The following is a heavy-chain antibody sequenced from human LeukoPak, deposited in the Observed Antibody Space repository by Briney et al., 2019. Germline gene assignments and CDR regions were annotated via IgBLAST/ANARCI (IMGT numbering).Heavy chain of an antibody. CDR3: ARCRDGYNYSFDY. CDR1: GGSISSYY. Sequence: SETLSLTCTVSGGSISSYYWSWIRQPPGKGLEWIGYIYYSGSTNYNPSLKSRVTISVDTSKNQFSLKLSSMTAADTAVYYCARCRDGYNYSFDYWGQGTLVTVSS. V-gene: IGHV4-59*01. CDR2: IYYSGST. D-gene: IGHD5-24*01. J-gene: IGHJ4*02.